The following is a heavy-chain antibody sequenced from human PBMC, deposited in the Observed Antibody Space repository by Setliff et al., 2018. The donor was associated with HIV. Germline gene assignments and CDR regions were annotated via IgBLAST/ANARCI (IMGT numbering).Heavy chain of an antibody. CDR2: IAYSGTTMYF. Sequence: LSETLSLTCNVSGGSFIGSSFQSTWIRQAPGKGLEWIGDIAYSGTTMYFNYNPSLESRLSLSEDTSRHQFSLKLTSVTADDTGIYYCARGPPFAYWGQGLLVTVSS. CDR1: GGSFIGSSFQ. V-gene: IGHV4-39*07. J-gene: IGHJ4*02. CDR3: ARGPPFAY.